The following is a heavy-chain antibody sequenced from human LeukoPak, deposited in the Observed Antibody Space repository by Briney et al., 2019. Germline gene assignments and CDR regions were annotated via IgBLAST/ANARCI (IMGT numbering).Heavy chain of an antibody. CDR3: ARTYSSSWFNWFDP. V-gene: IGHV4-59*01. Sequence: SETLSLTCTVSGGSISSYYWSWIRQPPGKGLEWIGYIYYSGSTNYNPSLKRRVTISVDTSKNQFSLKLSSVTAADTAVYYCARTYSSSWFNWFDPWGQGTLVTVSS. J-gene: IGHJ5*02. CDR2: IYYSGST. CDR1: GGSISSYY. D-gene: IGHD6-13*01.